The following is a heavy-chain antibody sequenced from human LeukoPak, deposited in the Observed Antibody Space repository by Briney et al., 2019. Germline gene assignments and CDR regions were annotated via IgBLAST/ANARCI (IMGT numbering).Heavy chain of an antibody. CDR1: GGSISNYY. J-gene: IGHJ4*02. Sequence: PSETLSLTCTVSGGSISNYYWSWIRQPPGKGLEWIGYIYYSGSTNYNPSLKSRVTISVDTSKNQFSLKLSSVTAADTAVYYCARNRGGSGSYYNFDYWGQGTLVTVSS. V-gene: IGHV4-59*01. D-gene: IGHD3-10*01. CDR3: ARNRGGSGSYYNFDY. CDR2: IYYSGST.